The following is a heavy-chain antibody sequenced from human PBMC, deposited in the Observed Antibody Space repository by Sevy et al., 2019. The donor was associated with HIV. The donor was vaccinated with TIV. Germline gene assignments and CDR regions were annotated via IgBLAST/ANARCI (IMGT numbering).Heavy chain of an antibody. V-gene: IGHV3-66*01. CDR3: ARGKSGYGYGLDY. D-gene: IGHD5-18*01. J-gene: IGHJ4*02. CDR2: IYSDGST. Sequence: GGSLRLSCAASGFPVSSNYMSWVRQAPGKGLEWVSVIYSDGSTYHADPVKVRFTISRANSKNKLYIQMNSLRVADTAVYYCARGKSGYGYGLDYWGQGTLVTVSS. CDR1: GFPVSSNY.